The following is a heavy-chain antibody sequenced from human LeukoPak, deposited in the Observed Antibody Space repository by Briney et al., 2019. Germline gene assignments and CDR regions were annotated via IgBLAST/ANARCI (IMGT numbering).Heavy chain of an antibody. CDR3: ARDSGTTGEVKFDP. CDR1: GGSFSGYY. Sequence: PPETLSLTCAVYGGSFSGYYWSWIRQPPGKGLEWIGEINHSGSTDYNPSLKSRVTMSVDTSKNKFSLKLSSVTAADTAVYYCARDSGTTGEVKFDPWGQGTLVTVSS. J-gene: IGHJ5*02. V-gene: IGHV4-34*01. D-gene: IGHD3-10*01. CDR2: INHSGST.